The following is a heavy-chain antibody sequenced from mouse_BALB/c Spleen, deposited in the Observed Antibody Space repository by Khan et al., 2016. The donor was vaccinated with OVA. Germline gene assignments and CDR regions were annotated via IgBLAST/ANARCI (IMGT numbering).Heavy chain of an antibody. V-gene: IGHV2-3*01. CDR2: IWGDGST. CDR1: GFSLTSYG. CDR3: ASFMITEGYYAMDY. J-gene: IGHJ4*01. D-gene: IGHD2-4*01. Sequence: QVQLKESGPGLVAPSLSLSIACTVSGFSLTSYGVSWVRQPPGKGLEWLGVIWGDGSTNYHSALISRLSISKDNSKSQVFLKLHSLQTDDTATYYWASFMITEGYYAMDYWGQGTSVTVSS.